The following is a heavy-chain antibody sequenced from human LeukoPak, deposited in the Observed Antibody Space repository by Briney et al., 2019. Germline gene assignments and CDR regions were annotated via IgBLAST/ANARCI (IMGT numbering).Heavy chain of an antibody. Sequence: GGSLRLSCAASGFTFRSYGMHWVRQAPGKGLEWVAVILYDGSNKYYADSVKGRFTISRDNSKNTLYLQMNSLRAEDTAVYYCAKDKSYNYNYMDVWGKGTTVTVSS. J-gene: IGHJ6*03. CDR2: ILYDGSNK. CDR3: AKDKSYNYNYMDV. V-gene: IGHV3-30*18. CDR1: GFTFRSYG.